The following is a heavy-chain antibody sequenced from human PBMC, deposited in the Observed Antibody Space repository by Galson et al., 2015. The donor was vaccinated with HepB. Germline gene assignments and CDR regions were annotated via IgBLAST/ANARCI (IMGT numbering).Heavy chain of an antibody. CDR3: AKEVVPAAMFDYYYGMDV. Sequence: SLRLSCAASGFTFSSYAMSWVRQAPGKGLEWVSAISGSGGSTYYADSVKGRFTISRDNSKNTLYLQINSLRAEDTAVYYCAKEVVPAAMFDYYYGMDVWGQGTTVTVSS. D-gene: IGHD2-2*01. CDR1: GFTFSSYA. CDR2: ISGSGGST. J-gene: IGHJ6*02. V-gene: IGHV3-23*01.